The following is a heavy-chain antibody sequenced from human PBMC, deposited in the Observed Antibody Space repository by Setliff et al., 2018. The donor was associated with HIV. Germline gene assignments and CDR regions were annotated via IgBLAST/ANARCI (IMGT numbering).Heavy chain of an antibody. Sequence: SETLSLTCAVYGGSFSGYYWSWIRQPPGKGLEWVGEINHSGSTNYNPSLKSRVTISVDTSKNQFSLKLSSVTAADTAVFYCARGFPFCSGGNCRANYFDYWGQGTLVTVSS. CDR1: GGSFSGYY. J-gene: IGHJ4*02. D-gene: IGHD2-15*01. CDR3: ARGFPFCSGGNCRANYFDY. V-gene: IGHV4-34*01. CDR2: INHSGST.